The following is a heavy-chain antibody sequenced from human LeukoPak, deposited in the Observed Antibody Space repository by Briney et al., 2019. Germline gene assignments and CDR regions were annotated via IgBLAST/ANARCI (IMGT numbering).Heavy chain of an antibody. D-gene: IGHD4-17*01. CDR2: ISSSSSYI. J-gene: IGHJ4*02. CDR3: AKDPGYGDYPYYFDY. V-gene: IGHV3-21*01. CDR1: GFTFSSYS. Sequence: PGGSLRLSCAASGFTFSSYSMNWVRQAPGKGLEWVSSISSSSSYIYYADSVKGRFTISRDNAKNSLYLQMNSLRAEDTAVYYCAKDPGYGDYPYYFDYWGQGTLVTVSS.